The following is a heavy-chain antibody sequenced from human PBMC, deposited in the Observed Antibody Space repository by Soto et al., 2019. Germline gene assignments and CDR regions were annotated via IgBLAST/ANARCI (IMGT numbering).Heavy chain of an antibody. CDR2: ISTNSITI. D-gene: IGHD1-26*01. V-gene: IGHV3-11*01. J-gene: IGHJ4*02. Sequence: QAQLVESGGGLVKPGGSLRLSCAASGFTFSDFYMSWIRQAPGKGLEWVSYISTNSITIYYADSVKGRFTISRDNAKNYLYLQTNSLSADATAIYCCASASEGSGRSFDSWGQVTLVAVSS. CDR1: GFTFSDFY. CDR3: ASASEGSGRSFDS.